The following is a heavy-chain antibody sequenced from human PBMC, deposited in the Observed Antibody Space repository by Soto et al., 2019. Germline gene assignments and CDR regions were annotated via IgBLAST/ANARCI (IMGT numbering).Heavy chain of an antibody. J-gene: IGHJ4*02. CDR3: AVYDYCSGGSCYLDY. Sequence: GESLKISCKGSGYSFTSYWIGWVRQMPGKGLEWMGIIYPGDSDTRYSPSFQGQVTISADKSISTAYLQWSSLKASDTAMYYCAVYDYCSGGSCYLDYWGQGTLVTVS. D-gene: IGHD2-15*01. V-gene: IGHV5-51*01. CDR2: IYPGDSDT. CDR1: GYSFTSYW.